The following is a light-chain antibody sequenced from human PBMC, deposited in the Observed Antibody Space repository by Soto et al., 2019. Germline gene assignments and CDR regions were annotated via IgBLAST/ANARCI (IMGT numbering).Light chain of an antibody. Sequence: EIVLTQSPDTLSLSPGERATLSCRASQSVSSNNLAWYQQRPGQAPRVVIYGASTRATGIPERFSGSGSGTDFTLTISRLESEDFAVYYCQQYGRSPFTFGPGTKVDIK. CDR3: QQYGRSPFT. CDR2: GAS. CDR1: QSVSSNN. J-gene: IGKJ3*01. V-gene: IGKV3-20*01.